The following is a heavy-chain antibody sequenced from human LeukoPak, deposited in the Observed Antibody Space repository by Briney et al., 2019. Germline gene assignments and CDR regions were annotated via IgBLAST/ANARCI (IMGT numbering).Heavy chain of an antibody. V-gene: IGHV3-21*04. Sequence: GGSLRLSCAASGFTFSSYSMNWIRQAPGKGLEWVSSISSRNTFISYADSVKGRFSISRDNAQNSLYLQMNSLRAEDTAVYYCANGAENYYYYYMDVWGKGTTVTVSS. D-gene: IGHD1-14*01. CDR2: ISSRNTFI. J-gene: IGHJ6*03. CDR3: ANGAENYYYYYMDV. CDR1: GFTFSSYS.